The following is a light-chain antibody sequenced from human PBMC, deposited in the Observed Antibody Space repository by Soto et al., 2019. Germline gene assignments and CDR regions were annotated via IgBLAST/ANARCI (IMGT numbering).Light chain of an antibody. J-gene: IGKJ1*01. Sequence: DLQMTQSPSTLSASVGDRVTITCRASQSIGTWLAWYQQKPGKAPNLLIYKASTLESGVPSRFSGSGSGTEFTLTIRSLQPDDFATYYCQQYNTYSTFGQGTKVEIK. CDR3: QQYNTYST. V-gene: IGKV1-5*03. CDR2: KAS. CDR1: QSIGTW.